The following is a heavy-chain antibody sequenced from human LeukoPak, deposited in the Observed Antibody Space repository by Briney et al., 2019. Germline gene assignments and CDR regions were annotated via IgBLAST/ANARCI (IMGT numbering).Heavy chain of an antibody. CDR1: GYTFTNYY. D-gene: IGHD2-8*01. J-gene: IGHJ4*02. CDR2: INPSGGTT. V-gene: IGHV1-46*01. CDR3: VRAGEGTIGSRYYDY. Sequence: ASVKVSCKASGYTFTNYYMHWVRQAPGQGLECMGLINPSGGTTTYVQNFRGRLTVTRDMSTSTVYMELSSLRFEDTAVYFCVRAGEGTIGSRYYDYWGQGTLVTVSS.